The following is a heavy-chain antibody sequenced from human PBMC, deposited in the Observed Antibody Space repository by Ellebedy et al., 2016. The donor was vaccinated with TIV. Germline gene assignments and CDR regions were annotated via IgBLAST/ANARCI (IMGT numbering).Heavy chain of an antibody. Sequence: AASVKVSCKASGYTFTNYTINWVRQASGHGLELMGWMNPKSGDTGYAQNFRDRVTMTGNTPMNTAYLELTSLRFDDTAVYYCTTAGTKGDDTWFDPWGQGTLVIVSS. D-gene: IGHD3-10*01. J-gene: IGHJ5*02. CDR1: GYTFTNYT. CDR2: MNPKSGDT. CDR3: TTAGTKGDDTWFDP. V-gene: IGHV1-8*01.